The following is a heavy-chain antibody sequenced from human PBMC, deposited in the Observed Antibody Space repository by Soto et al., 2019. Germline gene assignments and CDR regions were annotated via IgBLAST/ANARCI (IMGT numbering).Heavy chain of an antibody. CDR2: ISSNGVNT. D-gene: IGHD6-19*01. Sequence: SLRLSCAASGFTFSSFPMHWVRQAPGKGLEYVSAISSNGVNTYSANSVKGRFTISRDNSKNTPYLQMGSLRAEDMAVYYCARANSGWYGPFDYWGQGTLVTVSS. CDR3: ARANSGWYGPFDY. J-gene: IGHJ4*02. CDR1: GFTFSSFP. V-gene: IGHV3-64*01.